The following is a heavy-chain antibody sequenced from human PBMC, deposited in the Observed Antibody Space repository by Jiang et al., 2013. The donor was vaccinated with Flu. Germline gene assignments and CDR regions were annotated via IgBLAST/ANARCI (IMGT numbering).Heavy chain of an antibody. J-gene: IGHJ6*02. CDR2: IIPVASIS. Sequence: SGAEVKNPGSSVKVSCRTSGGAFNNYAFSWVRQAPGQGLEWIGGIIPVASISDYAQKFQGRVTFIADKSTGTLNMYLGSLKSEDTAVYYCARNSKAYYRQYIWSDYYYGMDVWGLGTSVTISS. D-gene: IGHD3-16*01. CDR1: GGAFNNYA. V-gene: IGHV1-69*17. CDR3: ARNSKAYYRQYIWSDYYYGMDV.